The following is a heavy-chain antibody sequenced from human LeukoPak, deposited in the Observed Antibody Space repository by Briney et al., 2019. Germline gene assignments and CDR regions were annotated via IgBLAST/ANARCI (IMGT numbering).Heavy chain of an antibody. V-gene: IGHV1-18*01. CDR1: GYTFTNYG. CDR3: ARGGGYNWIRRLGMDV. Sequence: ASVTVSCKASGYTFTNYGISWVRQAPGQGLEWMGWISAYNGNTNYAQTLQGRVTMTTDTSTSTAYMELRSLRSDDTGVYYCARGGGYNWIRRLGMDVWGKGTTVTVSS. D-gene: IGHD1-20*01. CDR2: ISAYNGNT. J-gene: IGHJ6*04.